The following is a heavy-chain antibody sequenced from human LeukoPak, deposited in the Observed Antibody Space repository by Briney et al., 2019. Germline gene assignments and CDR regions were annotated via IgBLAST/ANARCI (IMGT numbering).Heavy chain of an antibody. CDR1: GFTFSTYS. J-gene: IGHJ4*02. V-gene: IGHV3-21*06. CDR2: LNSGATYI. Sequence: GGSLRLSCTASGFTFSTYSMNWVRQAPGKGLEWVSSLNSGATYIYYADSVKGRFTISRDNAKNSLYLQMNSLRAEDTAVYYCARGGRGSTWDHYFDYWGQGTLVTVSS. CDR3: ARGGRGSTWDHYFDY. D-gene: IGHD6-13*01.